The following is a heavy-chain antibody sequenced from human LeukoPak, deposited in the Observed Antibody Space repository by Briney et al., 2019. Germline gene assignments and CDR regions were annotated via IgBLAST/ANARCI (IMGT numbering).Heavy chain of an antibody. CDR2: MNPNSGDT. Sequence: ASVKVSFKASGYTFTSYDINWVRQATGQGLEWMGWMNPNSGDTGYAQKFQGRVTMTRNTSISTAYMELSSLRSEDTAVYYCARGVKYYDFWSGYPAIYHDAFDIWGQGTMVTVSS. CDR3: ARGVKYYDFWSGYPAIYHDAFDI. V-gene: IGHV1-8*01. CDR1: GYTFTSYD. J-gene: IGHJ3*02. D-gene: IGHD3-3*01.